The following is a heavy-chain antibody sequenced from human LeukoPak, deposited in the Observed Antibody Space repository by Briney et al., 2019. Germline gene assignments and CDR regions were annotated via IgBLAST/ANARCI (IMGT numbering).Heavy chain of an antibody. CDR1: GFTFSSYA. V-gene: IGHV3-23*01. CDR2: ISGSGGST. CDR3: AKSYPKLIVRGGTFDY. Sequence: GGSLRLSCAASGFTFSSYAMSWVRQAPGKGLEWVAAISGSGGSTYYADSVKGRFTISRDNSKNTLYLQMNSLRAEDTAVYYCAKSYPKLIVRGGTFDYWGQGTLVTVSS. J-gene: IGHJ4*02. D-gene: IGHD3-10*01.